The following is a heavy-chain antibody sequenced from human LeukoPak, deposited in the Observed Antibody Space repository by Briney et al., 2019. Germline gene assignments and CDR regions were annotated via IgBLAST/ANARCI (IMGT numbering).Heavy chain of an antibody. CDR3: ATSFRYCSSTSCRAFDI. V-gene: IGHV1-69*13. D-gene: IGHD2-2*01. CDR1: GGTFSSYA. CDR2: IIPIFGTA. J-gene: IGHJ3*02. Sequence: SVKVSCKASGGTFSSYAISWVRQAPGQGLEWMGGIIPIFGTANYAQKFQGRVTITADESTSTAYMELSSLRSEDTAVYYRATSFRYCSSTSCRAFDIWGQGTMVTVSS.